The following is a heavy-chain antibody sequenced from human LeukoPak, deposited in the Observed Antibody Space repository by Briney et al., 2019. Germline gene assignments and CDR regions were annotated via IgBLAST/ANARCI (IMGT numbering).Heavy chain of an antibody. CDR2: ISSSGSTI. V-gene: IGHV3-11*01. CDR3: AREYYCDSTGWGAFDI. D-gene: IGHD3-22*01. Sequence: GGSLRLSCAASGFTFSDYYMSWIRQAPGKGLEWVSYISSSGSTIYYADSVKGRFTISRDNAKNSLYLQMNSLRAEDTAVYYCAREYYCDSTGWGAFDIWGQGTMVTVSS. CDR1: GFTFSDYY. J-gene: IGHJ3*02.